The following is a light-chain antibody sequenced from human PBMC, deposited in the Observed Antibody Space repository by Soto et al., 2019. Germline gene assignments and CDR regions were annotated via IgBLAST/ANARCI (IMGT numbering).Light chain of an antibody. V-gene: IGKV3-11*01. Sequence: EIVLTQSPGALSSSPGERGTLSCSASQSVSNYLAWYQQKPGQAPRLLIYDASNRATGIPARFSGSGSGTDFTLTISSLQPEDFVVYYCQQRSNWPPITCGQGTQREIK. J-gene: IGKJ5*01. CDR2: DAS. CDR3: QQRSNWPPIT. CDR1: QSVSNY.